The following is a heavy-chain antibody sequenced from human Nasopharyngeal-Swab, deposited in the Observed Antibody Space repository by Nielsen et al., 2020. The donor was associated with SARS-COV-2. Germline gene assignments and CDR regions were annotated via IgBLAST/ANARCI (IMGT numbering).Heavy chain of an antibody. Sequence: GESLKISCAASGFTFSSYSMNWVRQAPGKGLEWVSSISSSSSYIYYADSVKGRFTISRDNAKNSLYLQMNSLRAEDTAVYYCARATGYSSSQGDNWGQGTLVTVSS. CDR3: ARATGYSSSQGDN. CDR2: ISSSSSYI. J-gene: IGHJ4*02. V-gene: IGHV3-21*01. D-gene: IGHD6-13*01. CDR1: GFTFSSYS.